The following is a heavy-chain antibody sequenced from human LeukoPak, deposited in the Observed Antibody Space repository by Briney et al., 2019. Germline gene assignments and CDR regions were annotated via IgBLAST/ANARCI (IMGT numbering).Heavy chain of an antibody. CDR3: ARGRQYQARFDP. V-gene: IGHV4-34*01. CDR1: GGSFSGYY. CDR2: INHSGST. J-gene: IGHJ5*02. D-gene: IGHD2-2*01. Sequence: SETLSLTCAVYGGSFSGYYWSWIRQPPGKGLEWIGEINHSGSTNYNPSLKSRVTISVDTSKNQFSLKLSSVTAADTAVYYCARGRQYQARFDPWGQGTLVTVSS.